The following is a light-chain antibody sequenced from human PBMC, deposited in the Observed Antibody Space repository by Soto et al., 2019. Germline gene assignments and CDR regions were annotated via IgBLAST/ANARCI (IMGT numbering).Light chain of an antibody. CDR2: AAS. CDR3: QQSYSTRIT. Sequence: DIQMTQSPCSLSASVGDRVTITCRASQSISNYLNWYQQKPGKAPKLLSYAASSLQSGVPSRFSGSGSGTDFTLTISSLQPEDFATYYCQQSYSTRITFGQGTRLEIK. J-gene: IGKJ5*01. V-gene: IGKV1-39*01. CDR1: QSISNY.